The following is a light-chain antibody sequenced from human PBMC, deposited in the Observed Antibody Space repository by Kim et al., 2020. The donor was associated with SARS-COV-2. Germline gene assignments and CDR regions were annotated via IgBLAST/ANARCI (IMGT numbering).Light chain of an antibody. Sequence: SSCSERPSNIGSKTVHWYPKVPGTAPKLLIYHNDQRPSGVPDRFSGSKSDTSASLAINGLQSDDEADYYCVSWDDNLNGQAIFGGGTQLTVL. CDR1: PSNIGSKT. V-gene: IGLV1-44*01. CDR2: HND. J-gene: IGLJ2*01. CDR3: VSWDDNLNGQAI.